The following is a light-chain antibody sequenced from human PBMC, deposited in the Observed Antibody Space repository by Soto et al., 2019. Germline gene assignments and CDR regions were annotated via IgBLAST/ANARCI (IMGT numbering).Light chain of an antibody. CDR3: QQYNNYST. J-gene: IGKJ1*01. Sequence: DIQMTQPPSTLSASVGYRFTITCRASQSISDWLAWFQLKPGKAPKLLIYDASSLESGVPSRFSGSGSGTEFTLTISSLQPDDFATYYCQQYNNYSTFGQGTKVDIK. CDR2: DAS. CDR1: QSISDW. V-gene: IGKV1-5*01.